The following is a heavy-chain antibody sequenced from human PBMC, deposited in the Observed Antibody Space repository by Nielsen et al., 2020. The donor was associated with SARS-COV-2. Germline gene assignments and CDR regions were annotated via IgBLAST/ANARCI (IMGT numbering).Heavy chain of an antibody. J-gene: IGHJ1*01. D-gene: IGHD3-3*01. CDR2: IKQDGSEK. CDR1: GFTFSSYW. V-gene: IGHV3-7*03. Sequence: GESLKISCAASGFTFSSYWMSWVRQAPGKGLEWVANIKQDGSEKYYVDSVKGRFTISRDNAKNALYLQMNSLRAEDTAVYYCASGGFQHWGQGTLVTVSS. CDR3: ASGGFQH.